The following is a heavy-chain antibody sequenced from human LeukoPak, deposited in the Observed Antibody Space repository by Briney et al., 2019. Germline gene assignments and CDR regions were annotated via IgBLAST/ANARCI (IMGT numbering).Heavy chain of an antibody. V-gene: IGHV3-23*01. CDR1: GFTFSSYA. CDR2: ISGSGGST. CDR3: ARGILYYDFWSGYHPPAVGY. Sequence: GGSLRLSCAASGFTFSSYAMSWVRQAPGKGLEWVSAISGSGGSTYYADSVKGRFTISRDNSKNTLYLQMNSLRAEDTAVYYCARGILYYDFWSGYHPPAVGYWGQGTLVTVSS. D-gene: IGHD3-3*01. J-gene: IGHJ4*02.